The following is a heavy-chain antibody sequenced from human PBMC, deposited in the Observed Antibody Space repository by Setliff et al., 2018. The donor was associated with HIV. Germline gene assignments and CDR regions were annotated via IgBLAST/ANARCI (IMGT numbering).Heavy chain of an antibody. CDR3: ARALYGDYGGDINWFDP. Sequence: GASVKVSCKASGYTFINYAMNWVRQAPGQGLEWMGWINTNTGSPTYAQAFTGRFVFPVDTSVTTAYLQISSLKAEDTAVYYCARALYGDYGGDINWFDPWGQGTLVTVSS. CDR2: INTNTGSP. J-gene: IGHJ5*02. D-gene: IGHD4-17*01. V-gene: IGHV7-4-1*02. CDR1: GYTFINYA.